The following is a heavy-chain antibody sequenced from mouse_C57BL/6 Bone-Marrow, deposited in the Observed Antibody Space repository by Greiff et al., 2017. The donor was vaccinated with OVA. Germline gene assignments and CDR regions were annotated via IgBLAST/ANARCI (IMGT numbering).Heavy chain of an antibody. CDR1: GYTFTSYG. V-gene: IGHV1-81*01. Sequence: QVHVKQSGAELARPGASVKLSCKASGYTFTSYGISWVKQRTGQGLEWIGEIYPRSGNTYYNEKFKGKATLTADKSSSTAYMELRSLTSEDSAVYFCARRLRLPFAYWGQGTLVTVSA. J-gene: IGHJ3*01. D-gene: IGHD3-2*02. CDR3: ARRLRLPFAY. CDR2: IYPRSGNT.